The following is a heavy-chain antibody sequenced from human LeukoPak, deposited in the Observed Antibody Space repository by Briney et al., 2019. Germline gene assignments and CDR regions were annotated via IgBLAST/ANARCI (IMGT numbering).Heavy chain of an antibody. J-gene: IGHJ4*02. CDR3: ARVRYSSGWWYYFDY. Sequence: SETLSLTCTVSGGSISSYYWSWIRQPPGKGLEWIGYIYYSGSTNYNPSLKGRVTISVDTSKNQFSLKLSSVTAADTAVYYCARVRYSSGWWYYFDYWGQGSLVTVSS. CDR2: IYYSGST. D-gene: IGHD6-19*01. V-gene: IGHV4-59*01. CDR1: GGSISSYY.